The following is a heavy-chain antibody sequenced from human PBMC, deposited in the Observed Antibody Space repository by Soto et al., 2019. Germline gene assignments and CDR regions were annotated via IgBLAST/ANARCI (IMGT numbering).Heavy chain of an antibody. CDR1: GGSFSGYY. V-gene: IGHV4-34*01. J-gene: IGHJ5*02. Sequence: PSETLSLTCAVYGGSFSGYYWTWIRQPPGKGLEWIGEINHSGSTNQNPPLKSRVTISVDTSKNQFSLKVSSVTAADTAVYYCARGRRIAAGGHNWFDPWGQGMPVT. CDR3: ARGRRIAAGGHNWFDP. CDR2: INHSGST. D-gene: IGHD6-13*01.